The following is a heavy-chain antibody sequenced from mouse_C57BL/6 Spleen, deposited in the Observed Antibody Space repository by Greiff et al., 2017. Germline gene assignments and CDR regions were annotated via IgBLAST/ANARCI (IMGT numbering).Heavy chain of an antibody. D-gene: IGHD2-1*01. CDR2: ISSGSSTI. CDR3: ARLGKHYAMDY. Sequence: EVKLMESGGGLVKPGGSLKLSCAASGFTFSDYGMHWVRQAPEKGLEWVAYISSGSSTIYYADTVKGRFTISRDNAKNTLFLQMTSRRSEDTAMYYCARLGKHYAMDYWGQGTSVTVSS. V-gene: IGHV5-17*01. CDR1: GFTFSDYG. J-gene: IGHJ4*01.